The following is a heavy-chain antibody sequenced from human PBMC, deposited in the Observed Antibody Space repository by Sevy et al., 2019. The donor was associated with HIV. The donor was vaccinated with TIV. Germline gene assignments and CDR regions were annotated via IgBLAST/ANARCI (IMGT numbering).Heavy chain of an antibody. CDR2: IWYDGSNI. V-gene: IGHV3-33*01. J-gene: IGHJ4*02. D-gene: IGHD3-3*01. CDR1: GFTFSNHG. Sequence: GGSLRLSCTASGFTFSNHGMHWVRQAPGKGPEWVAIIWYDGSNIYYADSAKGRFTTSRDNSRNKLYLQMYDLRPEDTAVYYCVRESSHDFWSGYWGYLDYWGQGTLVTVSS. CDR3: VRESSHDFWSGYWGYLDY.